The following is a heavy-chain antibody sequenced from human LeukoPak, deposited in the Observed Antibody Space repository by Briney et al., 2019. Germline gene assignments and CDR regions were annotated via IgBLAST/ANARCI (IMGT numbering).Heavy chain of an antibody. J-gene: IGHJ4*02. CDR2: IYPGDSDT. D-gene: IGHD3-22*01. CDR1: GYSFTSYW. V-gene: IGHV5-51*01. Sequence: GESLKISCQGSGYSFTSYWIGWVRQMPGKGLEWMGIIYPGDSDTRYRPSFQGQVTISADKSISTAYLQWSSLKASDTAMYYCARQGKPGDYYDSSGYYYYFDYWGQGTLVTVSS. CDR3: ARQGKPGDYYDSSGYYYYFDY.